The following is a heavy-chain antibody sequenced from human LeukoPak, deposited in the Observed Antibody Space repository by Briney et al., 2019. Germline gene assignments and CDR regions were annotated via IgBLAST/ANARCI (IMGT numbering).Heavy chain of an antibody. V-gene: IGHV1-2*02. Sequence: ASVTVSCKASGYTFTGYYMHWVRQAPGQGLEWMGWINPNSGGTNYAQKFQGRVTMTRDTSISTAYMELSRLRSDDTAVYYCAGVYSSGWYYFDYWGQGTLVTVSS. CDR3: AGVYSSGWYYFDY. J-gene: IGHJ4*02. CDR1: GYTFTGYY. D-gene: IGHD6-19*01. CDR2: INPNSGGT.